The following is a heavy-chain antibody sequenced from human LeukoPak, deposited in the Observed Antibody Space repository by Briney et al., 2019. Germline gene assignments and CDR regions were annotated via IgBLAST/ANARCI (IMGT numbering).Heavy chain of an antibody. CDR1: GFTFDDYA. CDR2: ISWNSGSI. D-gene: IGHD1-26*01. CDR3: AKDIAYSGSYPTFDY. V-gene: IGHV3-9*01. Sequence: PGGSLRLSCAASGFTFDDYAMHWVRQAPGKGLVWVSGISWNSGSIGYADSVKGRFTISRDNAKNSLYLQMNSLRAEDTALYYCAKDIAYSGSYPTFDYWGQGTLVTVSS. J-gene: IGHJ4*02.